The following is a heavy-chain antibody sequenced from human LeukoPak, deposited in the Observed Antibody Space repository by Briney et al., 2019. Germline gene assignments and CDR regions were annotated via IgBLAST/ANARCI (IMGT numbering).Heavy chain of an antibody. J-gene: IGHJ4*02. CDR1: GFTFSNYA. D-gene: IGHD3-22*01. Sequence: GGSLRLSCAASGFTFSNYAMSWVRQAPGKGLEWVSAISGGADNTYYADSVKGRFTISRDNSKNTLYLQFNSLRAEDTAVYYCAKDRSIIVVVSPDYWGQGTLVTVSS. CDR2: ISGGADNT. CDR3: AKDRSIIVVVSPDY. V-gene: IGHV3-23*01.